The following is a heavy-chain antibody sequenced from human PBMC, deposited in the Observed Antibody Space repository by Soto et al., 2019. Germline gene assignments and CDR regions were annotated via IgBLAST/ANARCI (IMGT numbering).Heavy chain of an antibody. CDR2: ISGSGGST. V-gene: IGHV3-23*01. J-gene: IGHJ4*02. Sequence: GGSLRLSCAASGFTFSSYAMSWVRQAPGKGLEWVSAISGSGGSTYYADSVKGRFTISRDNSKNTLYLQMNSLRAEDTAVYYCAKIRALYGSVKHGFFDYWGQGTLVTVSS. CDR1: GFTFSSYA. CDR3: AKIRALYGSVKHGFFDY. D-gene: IGHD3-10*01.